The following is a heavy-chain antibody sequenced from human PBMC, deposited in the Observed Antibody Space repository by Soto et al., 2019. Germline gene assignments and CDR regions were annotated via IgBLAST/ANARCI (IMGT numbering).Heavy chain of an antibody. J-gene: IGHJ4*02. Sequence: GGSLRLSCAASGFNFDSYSMSWVRQSPGGGLEWISYISSSGGTKYYADSVKGRFSISRDYAMNSLFLQMNSLRAEDTAVYYCGRDFSDFWRGFYLWGQGALVNVSS. D-gene: IGHD3-3*01. CDR3: GRDFSDFWRGFYL. CDR2: ISSSGGTK. CDR1: GFNFDSYS. V-gene: IGHV3-48*01.